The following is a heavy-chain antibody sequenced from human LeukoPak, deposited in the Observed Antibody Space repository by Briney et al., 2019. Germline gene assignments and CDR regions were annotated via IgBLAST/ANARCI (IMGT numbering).Heavy chain of an antibody. D-gene: IGHD1-1*01. J-gene: IGHJ4*02. CDR3: AKDGGPTVFYYFDY. CDR1: GFTFSSYG. V-gene: IGHV3-30*02. Sequence: PGGSLRLSCAASGFTFSSYGMHWVRQAPGKGLEWVAFIRYDGSNKYYADSVKGRFTISRDNSRNTLYLQMNSLRAEDTAIYYCAKDGGPTVFYYFDYWGQGTLITVSS. CDR2: IRYDGSNK.